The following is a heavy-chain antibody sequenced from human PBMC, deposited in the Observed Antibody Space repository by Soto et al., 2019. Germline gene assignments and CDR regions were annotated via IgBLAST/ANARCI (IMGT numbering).Heavy chain of an antibody. V-gene: IGHV3-15*01. J-gene: IGHJ4*02. CDR3: TTDITVTTRGDY. CDR2: IKSKTDGGTT. CDR1: GFTFSNAW. D-gene: IGHD4-17*01. Sequence: GGSLRLSCAASGFTFSNAWMSWVRQAPGKGLEWVGRIKSKTDGGTTDYAAPVKGRFTISRDDSKNTLYLQMNSLKTEDTAVYYCTTDITVTTRGDYWGPGTLVTVSS.